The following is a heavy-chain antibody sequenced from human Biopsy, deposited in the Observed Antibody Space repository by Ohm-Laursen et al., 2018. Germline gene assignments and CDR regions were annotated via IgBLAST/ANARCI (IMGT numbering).Heavy chain of an antibody. CDR3: ARDRGYYSDRTVPGYFDL. J-gene: IGHJ2*01. Sequence: SETLSLTCTVSGDSISSYYWSWIRQPPGKGLQWIGYVYYTGSTDYNPSLQSRVTISVDTSKNQFSLRLNSVTAADTAVYYCARDRGYYSDRTVPGYFDLWGRGTLVTVSS. D-gene: IGHD3-22*01. CDR1: GDSISSYY. CDR2: VYYTGST. V-gene: IGHV4-59*01.